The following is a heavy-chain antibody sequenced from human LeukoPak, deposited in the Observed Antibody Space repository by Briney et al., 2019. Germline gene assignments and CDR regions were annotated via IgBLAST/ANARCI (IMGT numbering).Heavy chain of an antibody. CDR2: VSGNGAIT. CDR1: GFAFSGYA. CDR3: AKDAPGESRDFDY. V-gene: IGHV3-23*01. J-gene: IGHJ4*02. Sequence: PGGSLRLSCVASGFAFSGYAMTWVRQAPGKGLEWVSAVSGNGAITHYADSVKGRFTISRDNSKNTIYLQMNGLRAEDTAVYYCAKDAPGESRDFDYWGQGTLVIVSS. D-gene: IGHD3-16*01.